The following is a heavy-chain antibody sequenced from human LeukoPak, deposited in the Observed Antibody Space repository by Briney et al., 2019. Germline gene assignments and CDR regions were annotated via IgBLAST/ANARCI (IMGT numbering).Heavy chain of an antibody. CDR1: GGSIGYNY. V-gene: IGHV4-59*13. J-gene: IGHJ4*02. CDR3: AGYDHTNYLAY. D-gene: IGHD1-14*01. CDR2: ISSSGSI. Sequence: SEPLSLTCTVSGGSIGYNYWNWIRQSPERGLEWIGYISSSGSIDYTPSLRSRVTMSLDTSKNQLSVNLRSVSAADTAIYYCAGYDHTNYLAYWGQG.